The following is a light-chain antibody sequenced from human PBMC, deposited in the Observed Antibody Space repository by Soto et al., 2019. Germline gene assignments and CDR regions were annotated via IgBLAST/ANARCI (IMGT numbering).Light chain of an antibody. Sequence: QSVLTQPPSASGTPGQRVTISCSGSSSNIGRNTVNWYQQLPGTAPKLHIYSNNQRPSGVPDRFSGSKSGTSASLAISGLQSEDEADYYCAAWDDSLNGPVFGGGTKRTVL. J-gene: IGLJ2*01. CDR3: AAWDDSLNGPV. CDR2: SNN. V-gene: IGLV1-44*01. CDR1: SSNIGRNT.